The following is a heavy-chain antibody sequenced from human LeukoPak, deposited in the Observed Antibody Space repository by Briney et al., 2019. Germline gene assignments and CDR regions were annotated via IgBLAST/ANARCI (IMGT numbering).Heavy chain of an antibody. J-gene: IGHJ5*02. CDR2: IYSGGTT. D-gene: IGHD2-15*01. CDR1: GFTVSGNY. V-gene: IGHV3-53*01. Sequence: GGSLRLSCAASGFTVSGNYMSWVRQPPGEGLEWVSVIYSGGTTYYADSVKGRFTISRDNSKNTLYLQMNSLRAEDTAVYYCARDRYCSGGSCYPTRWFDPWGQGTLVTVSS. CDR3: ARDRYCSGGSCYPTRWFDP.